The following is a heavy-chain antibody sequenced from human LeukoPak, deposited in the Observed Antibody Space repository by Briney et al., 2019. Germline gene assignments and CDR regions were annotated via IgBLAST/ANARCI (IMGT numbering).Heavy chain of an antibody. Sequence: GGSLRLSCAASGFIFSTYWMSWVRQAPGKGLEWVANINEDGSEKYYVDSVKGRFTISRDNAKNSLYLQMNSLRAEDTAVYYCARDSTPYCTNGVCYTSYYYYYMDVWGKGTTVTVSS. CDR2: INEDGSEK. D-gene: IGHD2-8*01. J-gene: IGHJ6*03. CDR3: ARDSTPYCTNGVCYTSYYYYYMDV. CDR1: GFIFSTYW. V-gene: IGHV3-7*01.